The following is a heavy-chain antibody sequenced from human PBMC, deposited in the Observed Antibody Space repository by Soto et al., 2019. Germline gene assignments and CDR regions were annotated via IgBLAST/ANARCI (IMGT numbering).Heavy chain of an antibody. J-gene: IGHJ2*01. CDR3: ASPEVAGSSRDRYFDF. V-gene: IGHV3-72*01. D-gene: IGHD6-19*01. CDR1: GFTFSDHF. CDR2: AKTKAYNYAT. Sequence: ESGGGLVQPGGSLRLSCAASGFTFSDHFMDWVRQTPGKGLEWIGRAKTKAYNYATQYAASVQGRFTVSRDDSENSFHLQMNSLKTEDTAVYFCASPEVAGSSRDRYFDFWGRGTLVTVSS.